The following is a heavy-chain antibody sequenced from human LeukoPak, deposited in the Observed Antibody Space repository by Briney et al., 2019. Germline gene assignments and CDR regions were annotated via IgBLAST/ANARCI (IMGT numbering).Heavy chain of an antibody. CDR3: ARRIPDYYDSSGYYYNYYYYMDV. CDR2: IYTSGSP. Sequence: PSETQSLTCTVSGDSISIYYWSWIRQPPGKGLEWIGYIYTSGSPNYNPSLKSRVTISVDTSKKQFSLKLSSVTAGDTAVYYCARRIPDYYDSSGYYYNYYYYMDVWGKGTTVTVSS. V-gene: IGHV4-4*09. J-gene: IGHJ6*03. CDR1: GDSISIYY. D-gene: IGHD3-22*01.